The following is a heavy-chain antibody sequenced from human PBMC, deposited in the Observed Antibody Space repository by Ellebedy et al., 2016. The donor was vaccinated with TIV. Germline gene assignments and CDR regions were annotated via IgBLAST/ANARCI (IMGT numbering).Heavy chain of an antibody. V-gene: IGHV3-20*04. J-gene: IGHJ4*02. CDR1: GFTFDDYG. CDR2: INWNGGST. D-gene: IGHD5-12*01. Sequence: GESLKISCAASGFTFDDYGMSWVRQAPGKGLEWVSGINWNGGSTGYADSVKGRFTISRDNAKNSLYLQMNSLRAEDTALYYCARVATMEYFDYWGQGTLVTVSS. CDR3: ARVATMEYFDY.